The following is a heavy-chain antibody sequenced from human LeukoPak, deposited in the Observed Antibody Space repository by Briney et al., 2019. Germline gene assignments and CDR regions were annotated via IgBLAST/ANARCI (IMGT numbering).Heavy chain of an antibody. CDR3: ARAVYCSSTSCYNSYMDV. CDR2: ITTHNGNT. V-gene: IGHV1-18*01. D-gene: IGHD2-2*02. J-gene: IGHJ6*03. Sequence: GASLKVSCKASGYTFTTYGISWVRQAPGHGLEWMGWITTHNGNTYYAQKLQGRVTMTTDTSTTTAYMELRSLRSDDTAIYYCARAVYCSSTSCYNSYMDVWGKGTTVTVSS. CDR1: GYTFTTYG.